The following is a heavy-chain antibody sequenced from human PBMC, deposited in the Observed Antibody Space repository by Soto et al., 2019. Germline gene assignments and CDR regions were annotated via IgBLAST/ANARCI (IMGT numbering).Heavy chain of an antibody. D-gene: IGHD3-22*01. CDR2: ISAYNGNT. J-gene: IGHJ4*02. V-gene: IGHV1-18*01. CDR1: GYTFTSYG. Sequence: SVKVSCKASGYTFTSYGISWVRQATRQGLEWMGWISAYNGNTNYAQKLQGRVTMTTGTSTSTAYMELRSLRSDDTAVYYCARTPGAVLVQSDYYDSSGYYPTAPYFDYWGQGTLVTVSS. CDR3: ARTPGAVLVQSDYYDSSGYYPTAPYFDY.